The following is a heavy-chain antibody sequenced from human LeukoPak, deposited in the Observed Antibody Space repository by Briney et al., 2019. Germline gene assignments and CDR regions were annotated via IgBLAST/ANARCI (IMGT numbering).Heavy chain of an antibody. CDR1: GGSIRSHY. V-gene: IGHV4-59*11. CDR3: ARGRYLDY. J-gene: IGHJ4*02. CDR2: IYYSGST. Sequence: SETLFLTWWDTGGSIRSHYLGWIRQPPGKGLEWIGYIYYSGSTNYNPSLKSRVTISVDTSKNQFSLKLSSVTAADTAVYYCARGRYLDYWGQGTLVTVSS.